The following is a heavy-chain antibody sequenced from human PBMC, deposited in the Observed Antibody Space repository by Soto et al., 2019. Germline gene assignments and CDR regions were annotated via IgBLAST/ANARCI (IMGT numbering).Heavy chain of an antibody. CDR1: GFSISTSRVG. J-gene: IGHJ4*02. CDR3: AXXXXXXTLDY. CDR2: IYWDDDK. V-gene: IGHV2-5*02. Sequence: QITLKESGPTLVKPTQTLTLTCTFSGFSISTSRVGVGWIRQPPGKALEWLALIYWDDDKRYRPSLKSRLTXXXXXXXXXXXXXXXXXXXXXXXXXXXAXXXXXXTLDYWGQGILVTVSS.